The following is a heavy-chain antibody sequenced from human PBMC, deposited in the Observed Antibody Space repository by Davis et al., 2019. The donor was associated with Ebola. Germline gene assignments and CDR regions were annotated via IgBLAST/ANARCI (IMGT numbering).Heavy chain of an antibody. Sequence: GESLKISCAASGFTFSSYSMNWVRQAPGKGLEWVSYISSSSSTIYYADSVKGRFTISRDNAKNSLYLQMNSLRDENTAVYYCARRVAAMEYYYYYYGMDVWGQGTTVTVSS. D-gene: IGHD5-18*01. J-gene: IGHJ6*02. V-gene: IGHV3-48*02. CDR1: GFTFSSYS. CDR2: ISSSSSTI. CDR3: ARRVAAMEYYYYYYGMDV.